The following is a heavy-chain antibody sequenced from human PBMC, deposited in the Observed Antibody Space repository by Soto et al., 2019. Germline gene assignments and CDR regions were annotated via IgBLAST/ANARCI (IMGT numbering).Heavy chain of an antibody. D-gene: IGHD3-22*01. CDR2: ISSSGGNT. CDR3: AKKYNYDNVGHWGNWFDP. V-gene: IGHV3-23*01. Sequence: GGSLRLSCAASGFNFNNNAMSWVRQAPGKGLEWVSAISSSGGNTFYADSVKGRFTVSRDNSKSMLYLQMDSLRVEDTAVYYCAKKYNYDNVGHWGNWFDPWGQGTLVTVSS. CDR1: GFNFNNNA. J-gene: IGHJ5*02.